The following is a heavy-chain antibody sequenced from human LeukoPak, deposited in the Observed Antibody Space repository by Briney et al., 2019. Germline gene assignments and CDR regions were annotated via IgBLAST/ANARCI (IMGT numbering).Heavy chain of an antibody. Sequence: GGSLRLSCAVSGITLSNYGMSWVRQAPGKVLEWVAGISDSGGRTNYADSVKGRFTISRDNPKNTLYLQMNSLRAEDTAVYFCAKRGVVIRVILVGFHKEAYYFDSWGQGALVTVSS. CDR2: ISDSGGRT. V-gene: IGHV3-23*01. CDR1: GITLSNYG. CDR3: AKRGVVIRVILVGFHKEAYYFDS. D-gene: IGHD3-22*01. J-gene: IGHJ4*02.